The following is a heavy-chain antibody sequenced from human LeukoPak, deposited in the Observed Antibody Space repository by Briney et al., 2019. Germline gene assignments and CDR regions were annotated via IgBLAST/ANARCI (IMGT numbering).Heavy chain of an antibody. CDR1: GFTFSNYE. D-gene: IGHD3-22*01. J-gene: IGHJ1*01. V-gene: IGHV3-48*03. CDR2: IASSGSTI. Sequence: PGGSLRLSCSASGFTFSNYERNWVRQAPGKGLEWVSYIASSGSTIYYADSVKDRFTISRDNAKSSLYLQMNSLRADDTAVYYCATSRGYFFRWFQHWGQGTLVTVSS. CDR3: ATSRGYFFRWFQH.